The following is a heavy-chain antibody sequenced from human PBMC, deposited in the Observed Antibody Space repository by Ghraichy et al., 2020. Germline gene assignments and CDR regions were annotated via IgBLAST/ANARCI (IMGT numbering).Heavy chain of an antibody. CDR2: INHSGST. CDR1: GGSFSGYY. V-gene: IGHV4-34*01. J-gene: IGHJ4*02. CDR3: AKAYCSGCSCYHDY. D-gene: IGHD2-15*01. Sequence: SETLSLTCAVYGGSFSGYYWSWIRQPPGKGLEWIGEINHSGSTNYNPSLKSRVTISVDTSKNQFSLKLSSVTAADTAVYYCAKAYCSGCSCYHDYWGQGTLVTVSS.